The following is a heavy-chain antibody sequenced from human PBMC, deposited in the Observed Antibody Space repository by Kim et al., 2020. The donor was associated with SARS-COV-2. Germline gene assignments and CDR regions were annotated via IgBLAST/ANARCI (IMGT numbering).Heavy chain of an antibody. CDR1: GFTVSSNY. Sequence: GGSLRLSCAASGFTVSSNYMSWVRQAPGKGLEWVSVIYSGGSTYYADSVKGRFTISRDNSKNTLYLQMNSLRAEDTAVYYCASSPSNELLGSHWGQGTLVTVSS. CDR2: IYSGGST. V-gene: IGHV3-53*01. CDR3: ASSPSNELLGSH. J-gene: IGHJ4*02. D-gene: IGHD7-27*01.